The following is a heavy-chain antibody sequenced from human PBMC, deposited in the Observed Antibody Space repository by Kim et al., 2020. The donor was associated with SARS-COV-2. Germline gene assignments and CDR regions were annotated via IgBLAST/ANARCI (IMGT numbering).Heavy chain of an antibody. CDR1: GYTFTSYG. J-gene: IGHJ6*04. CDR3: ARDSIVVVPIYYYGMDV. CDR2: ISAYNGNT. V-gene: IGHV1-18*01. D-gene: IGHD2-2*01. Sequence: ASVNVSCKASGYTFTSYGISWVRQAPGQGLEWMGWISAYNGNTNYAQKLQGRVTMTTDTSTSTAYMELRSLRSDDTAVYYCARDSIVVVPIYYYGMDVWGEGATVTVSS.